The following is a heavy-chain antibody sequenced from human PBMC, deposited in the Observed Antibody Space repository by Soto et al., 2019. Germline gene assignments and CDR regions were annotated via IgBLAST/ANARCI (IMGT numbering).Heavy chain of an antibody. CDR1: GFTFSSYE. V-gene: IGHV3-48*03. CDR3: ARVGHSHIAVAGTYYYGMDV. J-gene: IGHJ6*02. D-gene: IGHD6-19*01. Sequence: GGSLRLSCAASGFTFSSYEMNWVRQAPGKGLEWVSYISSSGSTIYYADSVRGRFTISRDNAKNSLYLQMNSLRAEDTAVYYCARVGHSHIAVAGTYYYGMDVWGQGTTVTVSS. CDR2: ISSSGSTI.